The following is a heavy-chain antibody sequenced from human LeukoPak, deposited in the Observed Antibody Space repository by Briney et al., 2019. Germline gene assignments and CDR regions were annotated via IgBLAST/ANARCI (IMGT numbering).Heavy chain of an antibody. D-gene: IGHD2-15*01. CDR3: AREVVDCSGGSCYSVGYYYYGMDV. Sequence: GGSLRLSCAASGFTFSSYWMHWVRQAPGKGLVWVSHINSDGSSTNYADSVKGRFTISRDNAKNTLYLQMNSLRAEDTAVYYCAREVVDCSGGSCYSVGYYYYGMDVWGQGTTATVSS. V-gene: IGHV3-74*01. CDR1: GFTFSSYW. CDR2: INSDGSST. J-gene: IGHJ6*02.